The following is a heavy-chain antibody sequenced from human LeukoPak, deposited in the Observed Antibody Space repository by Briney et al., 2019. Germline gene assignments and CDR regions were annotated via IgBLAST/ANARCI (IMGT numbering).Heavy chain of an antibody. V-gene: IGHV1-69*13. D-gene: IGHD5-18*01. CDR3: ARDEPSTAMVQSHY. Sequence: GASVKVSCKASGGTFSSYAISWVRQAPGQGLEWMGGIIPIFGTANYAQKFQGRVTITADESTSTAYMELSSLRSEDTAVYYCARDEPSTAMVQSHYWGQGTLVTVSS. CDR2: IIPIFGTA. CDR1: GGTFSSYA. J-gene: IGHJ4*02.